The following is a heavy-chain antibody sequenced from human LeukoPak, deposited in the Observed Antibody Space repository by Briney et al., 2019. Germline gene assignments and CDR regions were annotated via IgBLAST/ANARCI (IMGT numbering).Heavy chain of an antibody. J-gene: IGHJ4*02. CDR3: ARDSSGWYVDY. V-gene: IGHV4-39*07. D-gene: IGHD6-19*01. CDR1: GDSISTDSYY. Sequence: SETLSLTCTVSGDSISTDSYYWGWIRQPPGKELEWLASVYYTGSTHYNPSLKSRVTISVDTSKNQFSLKLSSVTAADTAVYYCARDSSGWYVDYWGQGTQVTVSS. CDR2: VYYTGST.